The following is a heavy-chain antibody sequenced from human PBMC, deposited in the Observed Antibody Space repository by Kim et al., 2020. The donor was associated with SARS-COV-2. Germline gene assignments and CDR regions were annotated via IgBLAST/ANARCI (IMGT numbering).Heavy chain of an antibody. J-gene: IGHJ4*02. D-gene: IGHD6-13*01. CDR3: TSWGAGNY. V-gene: IGHV3-7*01. Sequence: GGSLRLSCAASGFTFSNYWMCWVRQAPGKGLEWVANIKGDGSEKYYVDSVRGRFTISRDNAKNSLFLQMNSLRVEDTAVYYCTSWGAGNYWGPGTLVTVSS. CDR2: IKGDGSEK. CDR1: GFTFSNYW.